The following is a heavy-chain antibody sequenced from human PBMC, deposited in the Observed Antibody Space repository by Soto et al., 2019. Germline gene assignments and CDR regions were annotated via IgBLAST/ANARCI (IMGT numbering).Heavy chain of an antibody. CDR1: GFIFSNYA. V-gene: IGHV3-23*01. J-gene: IGHJ4*02. Sequence: GGSLRLSCAASGFIFSNYAMSWVRQAPGKGLEWVSAISGGGGSTYYADSVKGRFTISRDNSKNTLYLQMNSLGVEDTAVYYCAKDRTGTMVRGGRDYWGQGTLVTVSS. CDR3: AKDRTGTMVRGGRDY. D-gene: IGHD3-10*01. CDR2: ISGGGGST.